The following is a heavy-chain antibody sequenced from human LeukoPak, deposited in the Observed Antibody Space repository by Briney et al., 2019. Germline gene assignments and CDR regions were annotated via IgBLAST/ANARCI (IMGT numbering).Heavy chain of an antibody. Sequence: GGSLRLSCAASGFTFSSYAMSWVRQAPGKGLEWVSYISSSGSTIYYADSVKGRFTISRDNAKNSLYLQMNSLRAEDTAVYYCARDGCSSTSCSDYWGQGTLVTVSS. CDR1: GFTFSSYA. J-gene: IGHJ4*02. V-gene: IGHV3-48*04. CDR3: ARDGCSSTSCSDY. D-gene: IGHD2-2*01. CDR2: ISSSGSTI.